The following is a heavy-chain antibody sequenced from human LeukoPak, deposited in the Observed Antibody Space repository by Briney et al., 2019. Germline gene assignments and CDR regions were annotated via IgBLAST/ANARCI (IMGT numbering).Heavy chain of an antibody. V-gene: IGHV1-8*03. CDR2: MNPNSGNT. CDR3: ARGLDGDAFDI. D-gene: IGHD1-1*01. J-gene: IGHJ3*02. CDR1: GYTFTSYG. Sequence: ASVKVSCKASGYTFTSYGISWVRQATGQGLEWMGWMNPNSGNTGYAQKFQGRVTITRNTSISTAYMELSSLRSEDTAVYYCARGLDGDAFDIWGQGTMVTVSS.